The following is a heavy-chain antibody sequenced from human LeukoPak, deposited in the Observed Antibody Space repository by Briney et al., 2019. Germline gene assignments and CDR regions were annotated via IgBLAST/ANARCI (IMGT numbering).Heavy chain of an antibody. CDR3: ARDRKGLCDN. J-gene: IGHJ4*02. CDR2: IFYSGST. CDR1: GGSISSYY. V-gene: IGHV4-30-4*01. Sequence: SETLSLTCTVSGGSISSYYWSWIRQPPGKGLEWIGYIFYSGSTSYNPSLKSRVTISVDTSKNQFSLKLNSVTAADTAVYYCARDRKGLCDNWGQGTLVTVSS. D-gene: IGHD2/OR15-2a*01.